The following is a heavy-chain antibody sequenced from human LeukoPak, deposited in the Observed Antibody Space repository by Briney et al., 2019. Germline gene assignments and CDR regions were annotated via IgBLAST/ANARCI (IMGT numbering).Heavy chain of an antibody. Sequence: SETLSLTCTVSGGSISSYYWSWIRQPAGKGLEWIGRIYTSGSTNYNPSLKSRVTMSVDTSKNQFSLKLSSVTAADTAVYYCARDGLPTGGRPRNYYYMDVWGKGTTVTVSS. CDR1: GGSISSYY. CDR2: IYTSGST. J-gene: IGHJ6*03. CDR3: ARDGLPTGGRPRNYYYMDV. D-gene: IGHD3-16*01. V-gene: IGHV4-4*07.